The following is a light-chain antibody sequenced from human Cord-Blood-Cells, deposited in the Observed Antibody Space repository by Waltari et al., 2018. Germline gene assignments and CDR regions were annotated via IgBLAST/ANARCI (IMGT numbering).Light chain of an antibody. J-gene: IGKJ5*01. V-gene: IGKV3-11*01. Sequence: EIVLTQSPATLSLSPGEIATLSCRASQSVSSYLAWYQQKPGQAPRLLIYDASNRATGIPARFSGSGSGTDFTLTISSLEPEEFAVYYCQQRSNWPITFGQGTRLEIK. CDR3: QQRSNWPIT. CDR1: QSVSSY. CDR2: DAS.